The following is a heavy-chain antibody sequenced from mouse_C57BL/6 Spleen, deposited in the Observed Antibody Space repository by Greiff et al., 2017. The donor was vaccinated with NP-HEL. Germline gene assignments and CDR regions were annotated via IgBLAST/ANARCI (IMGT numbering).Heavy chain of an antibody. CDR2: IDPSDSDT. Sequence: QVQLQQSGAELVRPGSSVKLSCKASGYTFTSYWMHWVKQRPGHGLEWIGKIDPSDSDTNYNQTFKDKATLTVDKSSSTAYMQLSSLTSEDAAVYYCARSGTAQATFAYWGQGTLVTVSA. D-gene: IGHD3-2*02. V-gene: IGHV1-52*01. CDR1: GYTFTSYW. CDR3: ARSGTAQATFAY. J-gene: IGHJ3*01.